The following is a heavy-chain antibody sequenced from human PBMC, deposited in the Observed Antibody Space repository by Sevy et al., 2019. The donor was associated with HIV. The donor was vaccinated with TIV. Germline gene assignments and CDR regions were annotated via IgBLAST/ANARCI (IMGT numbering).Heavy chain of an antibody. CDR3: ARLITIFGVAPDY. J-gene: IGHJ4*02. V-gene: IGHV3-33*08. CDR2: IWYDGSNK. CDR1: GFTFSSYV. D-gene: IGHD3-3*01. Sequence: GGSLRLSCAASGFTFSSYVMHWVRQAPGKGLEWVAVIWYDGSNKYYADSVKGRFTISRDNSKNTLYLQMNSLRAEDTAVYYCARLITIFGVAPDYWGQGTLVTVSS.